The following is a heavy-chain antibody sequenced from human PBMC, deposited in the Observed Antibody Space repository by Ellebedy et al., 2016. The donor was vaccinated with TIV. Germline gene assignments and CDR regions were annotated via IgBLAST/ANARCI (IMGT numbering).Heavy chain of an antibody. CDR3: ARHMNTAMTNDH. Sequence: PGGSLRLSCKGSGYSFTSYWISWVRQMPGKGLEWMGRIDPSDSYIKYSPSFQGHVTISVDKSISTAYLQWSSLKASDTAMYYCARHMNTAMTNDHWGQGTLVTVSS. J-gene: IGHJ4*02. V-gene: IGHV5-10-1*01. D-gene: IGHD5-18*01. CDR2: IDPSDSYI. CDR1: GYSFTSYW.